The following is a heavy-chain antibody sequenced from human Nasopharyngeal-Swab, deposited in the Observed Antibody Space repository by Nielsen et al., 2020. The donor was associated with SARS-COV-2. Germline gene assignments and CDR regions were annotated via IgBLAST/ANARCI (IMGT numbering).Heavy chain of an antibody. Sequence: SETLSLTCVVCGESLNGYSCIWIRQAPGKGLEWLGEVNLGGGTRYNPSLKSRLTISGDRSRNRFSLNLHSVTAADTAIYYCASGDVPGLGGLSRRAGDYWGQGSLVTVSA. CDR2: VNLGGGT. V-gene: IGHV4-34*01. D-gene: IGHD3-10*01. CDR3: ASGDVPGLGGLSRRAGDY. CDR1: GESLNGYS. J-gene: IGHJ4*02.